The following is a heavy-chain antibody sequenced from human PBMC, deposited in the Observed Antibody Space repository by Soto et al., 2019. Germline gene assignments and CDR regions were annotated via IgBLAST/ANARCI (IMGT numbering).Heavy chain of an antibody. Sequence: QVQLVESGGSVVQPGRSLRLSCAASGFTFSSYGMHWVRQAPGKGLEWVAVISYDGSNKYYADSVKGRFTISRDNSKNTLYLQMNSLRAEDTAVYYCAKPYGRYYFYYYGMDVWGQETTVTVSS. CDR3: AKPYGRYYFYYYGMDV. D-gene: IGHD3-10*01. CDR1: GFTFSSYG. CDR2: ISYDGSNK. V-gene: IGHV3-30*18. J-gene: IGHJ6*02.